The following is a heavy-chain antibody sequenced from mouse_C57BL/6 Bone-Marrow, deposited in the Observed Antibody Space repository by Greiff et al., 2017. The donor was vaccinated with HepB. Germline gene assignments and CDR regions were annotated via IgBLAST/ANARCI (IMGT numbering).Heavy chain of an antibody. D-gene: IGHD1-1*01. V-gene: IGHV1-81*01. CDR2: IYPRSGNT. CDR1: GYTFTSYG. CDR3: ARSRHYYGNIFDY. J-gene: IGHJ2*01. Sequence: VKLQQSGAELARPGASVKLSCKASGYTFTSYGISWVKQRTGQGLEWIGEIYPRSGNTYYNEKFKGKATLTADKSSSTAYMELRSLTSEDSAVYFCARSRHYYGNIFDYWGQGTTLTVSS.